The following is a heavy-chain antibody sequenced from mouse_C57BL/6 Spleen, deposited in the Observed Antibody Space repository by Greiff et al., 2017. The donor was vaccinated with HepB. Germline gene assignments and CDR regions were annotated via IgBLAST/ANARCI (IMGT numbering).Heavy chain of an antibody. CDR2: IYPGDGDT. CDR1: GYAFSSSW. J-gene: IGHJ1*03. Sequence: QVQLKQSGPELVKPGASVKISCKASGYAFSSSWMNWVKQRPGKGLEWIGRIYPGDGDTNYNGKFKGKATLTADKSSSTAYMQLSSLTSEDSAVYFCARGVHLWYFDVWGTGTTVTVSS. CDR3: ARGVHLWYFDV. V-gene: IGHV1-82*01.